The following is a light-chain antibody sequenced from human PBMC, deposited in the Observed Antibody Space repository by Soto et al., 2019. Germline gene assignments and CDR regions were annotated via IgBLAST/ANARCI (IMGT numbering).Light chain of an antibody. V-gene: IGKV3-11*01. CDR2: DAS. J-gene: IGKJ2*01. Sequence: EIVLTQSPATLSLSPGERATLSCRASQSVSSYLAWYQQKPGQAPRLLIYDASNRATGIPARFSGSGSGTDFTLTISSLEPEDFAVHYCQQRSNRRYTFGQGTKLEIK. CDR1: QSVSSY. CDR3: QQRSNRRYT.